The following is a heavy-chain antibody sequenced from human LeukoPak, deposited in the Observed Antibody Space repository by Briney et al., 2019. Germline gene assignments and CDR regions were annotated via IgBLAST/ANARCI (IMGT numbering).Heavy chain of an antibody. J-gene: IGHJ4*02. CDR1: GGSISSYY. CDR3: ARGVEDYYDSSGYGY. V-gene: IGHV4-59*08. Sequence: SETLSLTFTVSGGSISSYYRSWIRQPPGKGLEWIGYIYYGGSTNYNPSLKSRVTISVDTSKNQFSLKLSSVTAADTAVYYCARGVEDYYDSSGYGYWGQGTLVTVSS. D-gene: IGHD3-22*01. CDR2: IYYGGST.